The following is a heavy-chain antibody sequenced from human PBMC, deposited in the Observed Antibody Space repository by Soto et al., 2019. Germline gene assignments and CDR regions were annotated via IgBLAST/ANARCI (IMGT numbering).Heavy chain of an antibody. J-gene: IGHJ4*02. CDR3: ASSYYDILTGRDY. V-gene: IGHV3-23*01. D-gene: IGHD3-9*01. Sequence: EVQLLESGGGLVQPGGSLRLSCAASGFTFSSYAMSWVRQAPGKGLEWVSAISGSGGSTYYADSVKGRFTISRDNSKNTVYLQMNSLRAEDTAVYYCASSYYDILTGRDYWGQGTLVTVSS. CDR1: GFTFSSYA. CDR2: ISGSGGST.